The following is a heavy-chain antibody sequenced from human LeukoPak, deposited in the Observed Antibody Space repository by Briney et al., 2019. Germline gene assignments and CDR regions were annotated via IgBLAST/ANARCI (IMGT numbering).Heavy chain of an antibody. J-gene: IGHJ4*02. D-gene: IGHD3-22*01. V-gene: IGHV4-34*01. CDR3: ARGRWYDSIDLRDTPIDY. CDR2: INHSGST. Sequence: SETLSLTCAVYGGSFSGYYWSWIRQPPGKGLEWIGEINHSGSTNYNPPLKSRVTISVDTSKNQFSLKLSSVTAADTAVYYCARGRWYDSIDLRDTPIDYWGQGTLVTVSS. CDR1: GGSFSGYY.